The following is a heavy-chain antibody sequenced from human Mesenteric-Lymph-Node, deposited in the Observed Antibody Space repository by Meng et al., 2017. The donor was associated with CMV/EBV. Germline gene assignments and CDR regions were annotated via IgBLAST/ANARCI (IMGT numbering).Heavy chain of an antibody. V-gene: IGHV3-74*01. CDR2: MNSDGSST. Sequence: GESLKISCAASGFTFSSSWMHWVRQAPGKGLVWVSRMNSDGSSTKYADSVKGRFTISRDNGKNTLYLQMNSLKAEDTAVYYCARDGVRIVGATHFDYWGQGTLVTVSS. CDR1: GFTFSSSW. D-gene: IGHD1-26*01. CDR3: ARDGVRIVGATHFDY. J-gene: IGHJ4*02.